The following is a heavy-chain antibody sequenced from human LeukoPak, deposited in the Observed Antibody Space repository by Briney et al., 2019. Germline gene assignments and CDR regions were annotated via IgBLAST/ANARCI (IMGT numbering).Heavy chain of an antibody. Sequence: PGGSLRLSCADSGFTFKIYAMNWVRQAPGKGLEWVALISVGGGRTHYADSVKGRFTISRDDSKNTLYLQMNSLRAEDTAAYYCAKDYDSTGLYDRPLEYWGQGTLVTVSS. D-gene: IGHD3-22*01. V-gene: IGHV3-23*01. CDR1: GFTFKIYA. J-gene: IGHJ4*02. CDR3: AKDYDSTGLYDRPLEY. CDR2: ISVGGGRT.